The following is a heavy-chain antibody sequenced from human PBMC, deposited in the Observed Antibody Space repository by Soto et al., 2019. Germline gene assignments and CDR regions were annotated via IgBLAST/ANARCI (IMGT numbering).Heavy chain of an antibody. J-gene: IGHJ4*02. V-gene: IGHV1-2*02. CDR1: GYNFTSYY. CDR3: ARGGGIQLWTYDY. Sequence: ASVKTFSRASGYNFTSYYMHSVRQAPGKGLEWMGWIKPNSGGTSYAQTFQGKVTLTSDTSISTAYMEWSRLRADDTAVYYCARGGGIQLWTYDYWGQGTLVTVSS. CDR2: IKPNSGGT. D-gene: IGHD5-18*01.